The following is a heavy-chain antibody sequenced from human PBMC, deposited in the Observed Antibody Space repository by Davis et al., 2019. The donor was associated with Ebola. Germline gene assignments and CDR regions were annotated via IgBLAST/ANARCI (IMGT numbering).Heavy chain of an antibody. D-gene: IGHD2-2*01. J-gene: IGHJ4*02. CDR3: ATGVVVVHSFGY. CDR2: ISGSGGST. CDR1: GFTFSSYA. V-gene: IGHV3-23*01. Sequence: PGGSLRLSCAASGFTFSSYAMSWVRQAPGKGLEWVSAISGSGGSTYYADSVKGRFTISRDNSKNTLYLQMNSLRAEDTAVYYCATGVVVVHSFGYWGQGTLVTVSS.